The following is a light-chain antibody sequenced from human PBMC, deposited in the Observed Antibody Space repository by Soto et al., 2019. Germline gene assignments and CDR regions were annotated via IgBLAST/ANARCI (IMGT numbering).Light chain of an antibody. CDR3: SSYAGSLNV. J-gene: IGLJ1*01. CDR2: EVS. CDR1: SSDVGDYNY. Sequence: QSALTQPPSASGSPGQSVTISCTGTSSDVGDYNYVSWYQQHPGKAPKLMIYEVSKRPSGVPDRFSGSKSGNTASLTVSGLQGEDEADYYCSSYAGSLNVFGTGTKLTVL. V-gene: IGLV2-8*01.